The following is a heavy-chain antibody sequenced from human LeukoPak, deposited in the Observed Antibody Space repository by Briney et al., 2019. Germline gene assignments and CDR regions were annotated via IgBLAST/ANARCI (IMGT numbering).Heavy chain of an antibody. CDR2: ISVDGRSE. V-gene: IGHV3-30*04. J-gene: IGHJ4*02. CDR3: AKDLIIAEKGDY. Sequence: PGGSLRLSCAASASTFGTYVMHWVRQAPGRGLEWVAGISVDGRSEHYPDSVRGRFTISRDNSKNTLYLQMNSLRAEDTALYYCAKDLIIAEKGDYWGQGTLVTVSS. CDR1: ASTFGTYV. D-gene: IGHD6-13*01.